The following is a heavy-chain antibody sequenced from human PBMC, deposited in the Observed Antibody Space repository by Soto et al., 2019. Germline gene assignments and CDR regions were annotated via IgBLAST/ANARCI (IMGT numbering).Heavy chain of an antibody. D-gene: IGHD2-21*02. V-gene: IGHV1-18*01. CDR2: ISGYDGRT. CDR1: GYTFTSYG. J-gene: IGHJ6*02. CDR3: AREGDVPYYYYGMDV. Sequence: QVHLVQSGAEVKKPGASVKVSCKTSGYTFTSYGISWVRQAPGQGLEWLGWISGYDGRTNLAQKVQDRVTMTTDTSTSTVYMELSSLRSDDTAVYYCAREGDVPYYYYGMDVWGQGTTVTVSS.